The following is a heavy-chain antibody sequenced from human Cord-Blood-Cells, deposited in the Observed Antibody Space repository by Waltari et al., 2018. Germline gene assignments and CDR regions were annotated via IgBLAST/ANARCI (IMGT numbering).Heavy chain of an antibody. Sequence: QVQLVQSGAEVKKPGSSVKVSCQASGGTFSSYAISWVRQSPGQGLEWTGGIIPIFGTANYAQEVQGRVTITADESTSTAYMELSSLRSEDTAVYYCARRGDLGYCSSTSCYYFDYWGQGTLVTVSS. V-gene: IGHV1-69*01. CDR1: GGTFSSYA. CDR3: ARRGDLGYCSSTSCYYFDY. D-gene: IGHD2-2*01. CDR2: IIPIFGTA. J-gene: IGHJ4*02.